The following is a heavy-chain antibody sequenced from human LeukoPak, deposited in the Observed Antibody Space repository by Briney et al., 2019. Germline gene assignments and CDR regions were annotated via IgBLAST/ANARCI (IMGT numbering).Heavy chain of an antibody. D-gene: IGHD1-26*01. Sequence: GGSLRLSCAASGFIFSDQYIDWVRQAPGKGLDWVGRIANRANNYATEYAASVKGRFTISRDDSKNSLYLQMSSLKTEDTAVYHCTRGYSGVEIYAFDVWGQGTMVTVSS. CDR3: TRGYSGVEIYAFDV. V-gene: IGHV3-72*01. J-gene: IGHJ3*01. CDR2: IANRANNYAT. CDR1: GFIFSDQY.